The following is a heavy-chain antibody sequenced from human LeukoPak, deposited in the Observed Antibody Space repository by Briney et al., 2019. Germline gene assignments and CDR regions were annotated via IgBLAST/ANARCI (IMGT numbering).Heavy chain of an antibody. CDR1: GFTFSSYA. CDR3: VRGWGSNVYASAFDV. Sequence: TGGSLRLSCAASGFTFSSYAMSWVRQAPGQGPEWVSAISGSGGSTYYADSVKGRFTISRDNSKNTLYLQMNDLRAEDTAMYYCVRGWGSNVYASAFDVWGQGTLVTVSS. CDR2: ISGSGGST. D-gene: IGHD3-16*01. J-gene: IGHJ3*01. V-gene: IGHV3-23*01.